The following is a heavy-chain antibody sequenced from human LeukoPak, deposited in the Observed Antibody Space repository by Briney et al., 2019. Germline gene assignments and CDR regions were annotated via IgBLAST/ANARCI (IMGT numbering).Heavy chain of an antibody. J-gene: IGHJ4*02. CDR2: VSGTSDTT. CDR1: GFTFSSYA. D-gene: IGHD3-10*01. Sequence: GGSLTLSCAASGFTFSSYAMSWVRQAPGEGLEWVSTVSGTSDTTYYSDSVKGRFTISRDNSKNTLYLQMNSLRAEDTAVYYCAKEPLSGGAYYFDYWGQGTLVTVSS. V-gene: IGHV3-23*01. CDR3: AKEPLSGGAYYFDY.